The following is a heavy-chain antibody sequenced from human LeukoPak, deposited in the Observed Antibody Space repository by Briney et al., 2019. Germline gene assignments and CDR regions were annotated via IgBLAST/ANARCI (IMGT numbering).Heavy chain of an antibody. Sequence: GGSLRLSCSASGFTFSSYAMHWVRQAPGKGLEYVSAISSNGGSTYYAGSVKGRFTISRDNSKNTVYLQMSSLRAEDTAVYYCVKDVSSSWYLGDLWDYWGQGTLVTVSS. V-gene: IGHV3-64D*06. J-gene: IGHJ4*02. CDR1: GFTFSSYA. CDR3: VKDVSSSWYLGDLWDY. D-gene: IGHD6-13*01. CDR2: ISSNGGST.